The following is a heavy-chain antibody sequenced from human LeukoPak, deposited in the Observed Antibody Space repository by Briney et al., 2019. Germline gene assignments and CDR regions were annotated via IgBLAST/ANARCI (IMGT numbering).Heavy chain of an antibody. CDR1: GYTFTSYG. CDR2: ISAYNGNT. CDR3: ARDGENCSGGSCYSY. Sequence: ASVKVSCKASGYTFTSYGISWVPQAPGQGLEWMGWISAYNGNTNYAQKLQGRVTMTTDTSTSTAYMELRSLRSDDTAVYYCARDGENCSGGSCYSYWGQGTLVTVSS. D-gene: IGHD2-15*01. J-gene: IGHJ4*02. V-gene: IGHV1-18*01.